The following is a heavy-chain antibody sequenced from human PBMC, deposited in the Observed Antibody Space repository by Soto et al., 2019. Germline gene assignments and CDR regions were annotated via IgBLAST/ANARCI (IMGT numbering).Heavy chain of an antibody. Sequence: PGESLKISCKASGYDFTNYWIAWVRQTPGRGLEWMGMIYPGDSDIRYNPSFRGRVTISADKSITSALVQWGSLKASDSAIYYCARFRAPRRQLISMSFHLWGPGTLVTVSS. CDR1: GYDFTNYW. J-gene: IGHJ4*03. CDR3: ARFRAPRRQLISMSFHL. CDR2: IYPGDSDI. D-gene: IGHD6-13*01. V-gene: IGHV5-51*01.